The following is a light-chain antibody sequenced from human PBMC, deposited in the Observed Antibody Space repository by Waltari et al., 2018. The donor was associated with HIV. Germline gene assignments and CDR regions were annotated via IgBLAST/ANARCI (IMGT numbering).Light chain of an antibody. CDR3: HSRDTNTDHHV. Sequence: SSDLTQDPVVSVALGQSIKITCPGDSLRSFFANWYQQSPGQAPVLGVYGGNRRPSGIPERFSASNSGNTSSLLISKSEAGDEADYFCHSRDTNTDHHVFGGGTRVIV. CDR1: SLRSFF. CDR2: GGN. V-gene: IGLV3-19*01. J-gene: IGLJ1*01.